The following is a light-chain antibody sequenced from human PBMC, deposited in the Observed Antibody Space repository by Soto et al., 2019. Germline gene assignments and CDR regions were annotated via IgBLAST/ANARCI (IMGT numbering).Light chain of an antibody. CDR3: QHYHNLLLT. J-gene: IGKJ4*01. CDR1: QDSTNA. Sequence: SLSALSVSVGDRGTMTCQASQDSTNALNWYQQKPGKAPKLLIYDASILETGVPSRFSGSGSGTDFTFTIISLQPEDITTFFCQHYHNLLLTFGGGTNVDTK. CDR2: DAS. V-gene: IGKV1-33*01.